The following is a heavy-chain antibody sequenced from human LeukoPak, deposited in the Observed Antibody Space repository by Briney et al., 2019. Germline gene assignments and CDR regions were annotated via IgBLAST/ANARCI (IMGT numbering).Heavy chain of an antibody. CDR2: INHSGST. J-gene: IGHJ5*02. Sequence: SETLSLTCAVYGGSFSGYYWSWICQPPGKGLEWIGEINHSGSTNYNPTLKSRVTISVDTSKNQFSLKLSSVTAADTAVYYCARRYQLLSGGWVDPWGQGTLVTVSS. V-gene: IGHV4-34*01. D-gene: IGHD2-2*01. CDR3: ARRYQLLSGGWVDP. CDR1: GGSFSGYY.